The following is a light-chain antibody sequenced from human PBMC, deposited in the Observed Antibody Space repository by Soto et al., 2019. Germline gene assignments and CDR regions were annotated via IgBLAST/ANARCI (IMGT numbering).Light chain of an antibody. CDR2: DVS. J-gene: IGLJ2*01. CDR3: SSYTSSTTLVV. V-gene: IGLV2-14*01. CDR1: SSDVGAYNY. Sequence: QSALTQPASVSGSPGQSITISCTGTSSDVGAYNYVSWYQQHPGKAPQLMIYDVSNRPSGVSNRFSGSMSGNTASLTICGLEAEDEGDYYCSSYTSSTTLVVFGGGTKLTVL.